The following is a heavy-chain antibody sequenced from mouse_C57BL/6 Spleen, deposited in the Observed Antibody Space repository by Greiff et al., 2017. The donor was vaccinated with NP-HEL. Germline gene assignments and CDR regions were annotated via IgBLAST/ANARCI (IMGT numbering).Heavy chain of an antibody. D-gene: IGHD4-1*01. CDR2: IYPGDGDT. CDR1: GYAFSSYW. CDR3: ARKRGITGSFAY. Sequence: VQLQQSGASVKISCKASGYAFSSYWMNWVKQRPGKGLEWIGQIYPGDGDTNYNGKFKGKATLTADKSSSTAYMQLSSLTSEDSAVYFCARKRGITGSFAYWGQGTLVTVSA. J-gene: IGHJ3*01. V-gene: IGHV1-80*01.